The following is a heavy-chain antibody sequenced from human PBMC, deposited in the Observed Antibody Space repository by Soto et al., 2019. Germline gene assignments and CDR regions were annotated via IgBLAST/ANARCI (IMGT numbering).Heavy chain of an antibody. CDR3: AGPQDWFEC. J-gene: IGHJ4*02. CDR2: IYYSGST. Sequence: SETLSLTCTVSGGSISSGGYYWSWIRQHPGKGLEWIGYIYYSGSTYYNPSLKSRVTISVDTSKKQFSLKLSSVTAADTPGDYCAGPQDWFECWGQGTLVTVSS. D-gene: IGHD2-15*01. V-gene: IGHV4-31*03. CDR1: GGSISSGGYY.